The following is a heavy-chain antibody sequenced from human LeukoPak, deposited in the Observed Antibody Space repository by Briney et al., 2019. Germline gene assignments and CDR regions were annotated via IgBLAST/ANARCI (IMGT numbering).Heavy chain of an antibody. CDR1: GGSISSSSYY. J-gene: IGHJ4*02. Sequence: SETLSLTCTVSGGSISSSSYYWGWIRQPPGKGPEWIGSIYYSGSTYYNPSLKSRVTISVDTSKNQFSLKLSSVTAADTAVYYCARDRGVPTHFDYWGQGTLVTVSS. D-gene: IGHD2-2*01. V-gene: IGHV4-39*07. CDR3: ARDRGVPTHFDY. CDR2: IYYSGST.